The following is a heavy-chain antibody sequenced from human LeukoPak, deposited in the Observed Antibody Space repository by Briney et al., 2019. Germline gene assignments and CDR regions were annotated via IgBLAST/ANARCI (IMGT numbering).Heavy chain of an antibody. Sequence: GVSLRLPCTASGFTFSSRAMTWLRRTAGVGLQWVSSITGSGSGAYYAVSVRGRVNIYRDHSKHPLSLQMDSLRSEDAAIYHCAKVRGDHVHLQDDFVYCGQGRLVTVSS. CDR2: ITGSGSGA. D-gene: IGHD2-21*02. CDR1: GFTFSSRA. CDR3: AKVRGDHVHLQDDFVY. V-gene: IGHV3-23*01. J-gene: IGHJ4*02.